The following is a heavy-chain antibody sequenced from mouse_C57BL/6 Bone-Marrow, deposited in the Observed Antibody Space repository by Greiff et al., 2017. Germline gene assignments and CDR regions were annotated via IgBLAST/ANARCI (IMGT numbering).Heavy chain of an antibody. CDR3: ARKAGSSKEAMDY. Sequence: QVHVKQSGAELARPGASVKLSCKASGYTFTSYGISWVKQRTGQGLEWIGEIYPRSGNTYYNEKFKGKATLTADKSSSTAYMELRSLTSEDSAVYFCARKAGSSKEAMDYWGQGTSVTVSS. V-gene: IGHV1-81*01. D-gene: IGHD1-1*01. CDR1: GYTFTSYG. CDR2: IYPRSGNT. J-gene: IGHJ4*01.